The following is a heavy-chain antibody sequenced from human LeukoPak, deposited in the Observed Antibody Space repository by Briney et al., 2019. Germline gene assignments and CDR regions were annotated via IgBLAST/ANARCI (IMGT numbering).Heavy chain of an antibody. V-gene: IGHV3-30*01. CDR3: ATGSSISSLTTFAY. J-gene: IGHJ4*02. Sequence: GGSLRLFCAASGFTFSSYAMHWVRQAPGKGLEWVALIAYDGSNKYYADSVKGRFTISRDNSKNTLYLQMNSLRAEDTAVYYCATGSSISSLTTFAYWGQGTLVTVSS. D-gene: IGHD4/OR15-4a*01. CDR2: IAYDGSNK. CDR1: GFTFSSYA.